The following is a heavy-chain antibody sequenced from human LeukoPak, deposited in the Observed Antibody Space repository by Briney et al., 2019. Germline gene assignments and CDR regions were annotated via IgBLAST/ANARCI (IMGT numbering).Heavy chain of an antibody. J-gene: IGHJ6*03. Sequence: ASVTVSCKASGYTFTSYYMHWVRQAPGQGLEWMGIINPSGGSTSYAQKFQGRVTMTRDTSTSTVYMELSSLRSEDTAVYYCARDPRRQQLVLFYYYYMDVWGKGTTVTVSS. V-gene: IGHV1-46*01. D-gene: IGHD6-13*01. CDR1: GYTFTSYY. CDR3: ARDPRRQQLVLFYYYYMDV. CDR2: INPSGGST.